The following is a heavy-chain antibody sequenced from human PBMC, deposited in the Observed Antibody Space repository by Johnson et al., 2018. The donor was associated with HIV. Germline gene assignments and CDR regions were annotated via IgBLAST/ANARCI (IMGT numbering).Heavy chain of an antibody. J-gene: IGHJ3*02. CDR3: FRGQTQRGDAFDI. CDR1: GFTFDDYA. V-gene: IGHV3-9*01. CDR2: ISWNSGSI. D-gene: IGHD6-25*01. Sequence: VQLVESGGGLVQPGRSLRLSCAASGFTFDDYAMHWVRQAPGKGLEWVSGISWNSGSIGYADSVKGRFTISRDNAKNSLYLQMNSLRAEDTALYYCFRGQTQRGDAFDIWGQGTMVTVSS.